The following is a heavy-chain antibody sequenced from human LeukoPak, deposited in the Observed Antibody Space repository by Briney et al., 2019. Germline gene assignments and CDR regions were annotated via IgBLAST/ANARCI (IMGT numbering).Heavy chain of an antibody. J-gene: IGHJ4*02. CDR3: ARGAGGSSWPRFDY. Sequence: ASVKVSCKTSGYSFTNYNLHWVRQAPGQGLEWMGRINPSGGSTSYVRNFQGRVTMTRDMSTSTVYMDLTGLRSEDTAVYYCARGAGGSSWPRFDYWGQGTLVTVSS. CDR1: GYSFTNYN. V-gene: IGHV1-46*01. CDR2: INPSGGST. D-gene: IGHD6-13*01.